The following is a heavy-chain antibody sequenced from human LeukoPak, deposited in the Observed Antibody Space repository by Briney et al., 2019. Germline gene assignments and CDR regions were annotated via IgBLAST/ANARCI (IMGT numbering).Heavy chain of an antibody. CDR1: GYSFTKYW. CDR3: AREGADTYDYAHGGFDI. V-gene: IGHV5-51*01. Sequence: GESLKISCKGSGYSFTKYWIGWVRQMPGKGLELMGIIYPGDSDTRDSPSFQGQVTISADKSISTAYLQWSSLRASDTAIYYCAREGADTYDYAHGGFDIWGQGTMVTVSS. D-gene: IGHD4/OR15-4a*01. CDR2: IYPGDSDT. J-gene: IGHJ3*02.